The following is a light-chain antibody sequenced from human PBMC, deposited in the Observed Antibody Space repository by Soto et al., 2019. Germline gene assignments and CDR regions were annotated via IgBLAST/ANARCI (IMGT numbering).Light chain of an antibody. CDR3: CSYAGSSTFV. CDR1: SNDVGGYNL. CDR2: EDS. J-gene: IGLJ3*02. Sequence: QSALTQPASVSGSPGQSITISCTGTSNDVGGYNLVSWYQQHPGKAPKLMIYEDSERPSGVSNRFSGSKSGNTASLTISGLQAEDEADYYCCSYAGSSTFVFGGGTKLTVL. V-gene: IGLV2-23*02.